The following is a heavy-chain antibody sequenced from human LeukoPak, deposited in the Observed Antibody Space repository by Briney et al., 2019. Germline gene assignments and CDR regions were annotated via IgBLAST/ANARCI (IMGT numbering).Heavy chain of an antibody. CDR2: IYHSGST. Sequence: SETLSLTCTVSAGSIRTTTYYWGWIRQPPGKGLEWIATIYHSGSTYYNPSLMSRVTISVDTSKNQFSLKLSSVTAADTAVYYCASTAYYRGRGGGYFDYWGQGTLVTVSS. CDR1: AGSIRTTTYY. J-gene: IGHJ4*02. CDR3: ASTAYYRGRGGGYFDY. V-gene: IGHV4-39*01. D-gene: IGHD2-15*01.